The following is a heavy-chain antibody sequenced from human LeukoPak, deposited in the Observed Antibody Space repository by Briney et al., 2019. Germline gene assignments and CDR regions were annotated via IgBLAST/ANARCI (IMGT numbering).Heavy chain of an antibody. D-gene: IGHD3-22*01. Sequence: SETLSLTCTVSGGSISSYYWSWIRQPPEKGLEWIGYIYYSGSTNYNPSLKSRVTISVDTSKNQFSLKLSSVTAADTAVYYCARDYDSSGYYFGYWGQGTLVTVSS. CDR1: GGSISSYY. J-gene: IGHJ4*02. CDR2: IYYSGST. CDR3: ARDYDSSGYYFGY. V-gene: IGHV4-59*01.